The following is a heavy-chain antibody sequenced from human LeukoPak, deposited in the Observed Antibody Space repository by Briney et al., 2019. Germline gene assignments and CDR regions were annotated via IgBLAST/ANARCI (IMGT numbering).Heavy chain of an antibody. CDR3: TTEFELTMVPL. J-gene: IGHJ4*02. V-gene: IGHV3-15*01. Sequence: PGGSLRLSCAASGFAFSSYAMSWVRQAPGKGLEWVGRIKSKTDGGTTDYAAPVKGRFTISRDDSKNTLYLQMNSLKTEDTAVYYCTTEFELTMVPLGGQGTLVTVSS. CDR2: IKSKTDGGTT. CDR1: GFAFSSYA. D-gene: IGHD3-10*01.